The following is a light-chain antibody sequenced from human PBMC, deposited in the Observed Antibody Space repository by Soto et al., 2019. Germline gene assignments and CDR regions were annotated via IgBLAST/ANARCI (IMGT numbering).Light chain of an antibody. V-gene: IGKV1-16*02. CDR3: QRHYRYTWP. J-gene: IGKJ1*01. CDR1: QGISNY. CDR2: YAS. Sequence: DIQMTQSPSSLSASIGDRVTITCRASQGISNYLGWYQQKPGKAPKSLIYYASSLHSGVSSQFSGSISGPDFSLTSHDEKPEDVETYYSQRHYRYTWPFRQSTEVEI.